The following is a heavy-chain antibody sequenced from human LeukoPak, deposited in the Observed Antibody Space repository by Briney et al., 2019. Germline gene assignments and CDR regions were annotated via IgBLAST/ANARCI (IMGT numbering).Heavy chain of an antibody. D-gene: IGHD1-26*01. CDR2: ISAYNGNT. Sequence: PGASVKVSCKASGYTFTSYGISWVRQAPGQGLEWMGWISAYNGNTNYAQKLQGRVTMTTDTSTSTAYMELRSLRSDDTAVYYCATRDLRELWQTAIAWGQGTLVTVSS. V-gene: IGHV1-18*01. CDR3: ATRDLRELWQTAIA. CDR1: GYTFTSYG. J-gene: IGHJ4*02.